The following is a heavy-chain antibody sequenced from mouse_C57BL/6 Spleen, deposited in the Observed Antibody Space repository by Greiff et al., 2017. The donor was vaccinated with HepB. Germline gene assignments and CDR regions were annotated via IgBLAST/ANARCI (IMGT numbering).Heavy chain of an antibody. Sequence: QVQLQQSGPELVKPGASVKISCKASGYAFSSSWMNWVKQRPGKGLEWIGRIYPGDGDTNYNGKFKGKATLTADKSSSTAYMQLSSLTSEDSAVYFCAREYFTTVVADAYWGQGTLVTVSA. CDR3: AREYFTTVVADAY. CDR2: IYPGDGDT. V-gene: IGHV1-82*01. J-gene: IGHJ3*01. D-gene: IGHD1-1*01. CDR1: GYAFSSSW.